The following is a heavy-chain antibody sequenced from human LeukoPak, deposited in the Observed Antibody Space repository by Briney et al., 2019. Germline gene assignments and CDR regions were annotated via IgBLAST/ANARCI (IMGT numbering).Heavy chain of an antibody. J-gene: IGHJ4*02. V-gene: IGHV3-23*01. Sequence: GGSLRLSCAASGFTFSSYAMSWVRQAPGKGLEWVSAISGSGGSTYYADSVKGRFTISRDNSKNTLYLQMNSLRAEDTAVYYCARGGGGSYYEGWGQGTLVTVSS. CDR3: ARGGGGSYYEG. CDR1: GFTFSSYA. CDR2: ISGSGGST. D-gene: IGHD1-26*01.